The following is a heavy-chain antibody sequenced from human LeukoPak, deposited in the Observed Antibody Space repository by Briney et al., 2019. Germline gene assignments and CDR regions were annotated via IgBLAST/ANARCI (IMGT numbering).Heavy chain of an antibody. V-gene: IGHV4-34*01. CDR3: ARDYGSGSYYNDYYYYGMDV. CDR2: INHSGST. J-gene: IGHJ6*02. CDR1: GTPLSDFY. Sequence: SETLSLTCAVYGTPLSDFYWSWIRQPPGKGLEWIGEINHSGSTNYNPALKSRVTISVDTSRKQFSLEVSSVTAADTAVYYCARDYGSGSYYNDYYYYGMDVWGQGTTVTVSS. D-gene: IGHD3-10*01.